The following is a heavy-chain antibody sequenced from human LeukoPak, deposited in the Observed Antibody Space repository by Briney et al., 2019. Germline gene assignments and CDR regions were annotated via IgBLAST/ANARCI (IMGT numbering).Heavy chain of an antibody. D-gene: IGHD3-3*01. V-gene: IGHV1-69*13. Sequence: SVKVSCKASGGTFSSYAISWVRQAPGQGLEWMGGIIPIFGTANYAQKFQGRVTITADESTSTAYMELSSLRSEDTAVYYCARVKGRVFGVIATKERYFDYWGQGTLVTVSS. CDR2: IIPIFGTA. CDR1: GGTFSSYA. CDR3: ARVKGRVFGVIATKERYFDY. J-gene: IGHJ4*02.